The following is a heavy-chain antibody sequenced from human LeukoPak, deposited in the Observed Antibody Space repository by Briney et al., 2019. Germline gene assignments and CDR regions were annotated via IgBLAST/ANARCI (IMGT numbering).Heavy chain of an antibody. V-gene: IGHV1-2*02. CDR1: GYTFTAYF. CDR2: INPTSGDK. J-gene: IGHJ4*02. D-gene: IGHD5-12*01. CDR3: AKNPYEYSFDS. Sequence: ASVTVSSTASGYTFTAYFMHWVRQAPGQGGEWMGWINPTSGDKNNEKKFQGRVTMTRDTSINTAYMELSRLRTDDTPVYYCAKNPYEYSFDSWGQGTLVTVSA.